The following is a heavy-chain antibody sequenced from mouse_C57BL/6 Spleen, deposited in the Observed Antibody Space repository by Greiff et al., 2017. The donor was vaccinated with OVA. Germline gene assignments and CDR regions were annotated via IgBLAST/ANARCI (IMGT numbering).Heavy chain of an antibody. CDR2: INPSPSGT. J-gene: IGHJ4*01. CDR1: GYSFTGYY. D-gene: IGHD1-1*01. Sequence: EVNVVESGPELVKPGASVKISCKASGYSFTGYYMNWVKQSPEKSLEWIGEINPSPSGTNYNQKFKAKAPLTVDKSSSTAYMHLKSLTSVDSAVYYCERSDVGSSQSTYYYAMDSWGQGTSVTVSS. V-gene: IGHV1-42*01. CDR3: ERSDVGSSQSTYYYAMDS.